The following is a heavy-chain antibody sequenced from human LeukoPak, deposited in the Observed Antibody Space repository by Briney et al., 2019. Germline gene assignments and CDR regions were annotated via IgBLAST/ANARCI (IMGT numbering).Heavy chain of an antibody. D-gene: IGHD2-2*02. J-gene: IGHJ6*02. V-gene: IGHV3-21*01. CDR2: ISSSSSYI. Sequence: GGSLRLSCAASGFTFSSYSINWVRQAPGKGLEWVSSISSSSSYIYYADSVKGRFTISRDNAKNSLYLQMNSLRAEDTAVYYCASSGHVVPAAIRYYYYGMDVWGQGTTVTVSS. CDR1: GFTFSSYS. CDR3: ASSGHVVPAAIRYYYYGMDV.